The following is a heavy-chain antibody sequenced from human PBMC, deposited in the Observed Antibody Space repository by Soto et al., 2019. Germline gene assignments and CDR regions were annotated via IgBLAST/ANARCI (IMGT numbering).Heavy chain of an antibody. V-gene: IGHV1-18*01. CDR2: ISAYNGNT. CDR1: GYTFTSYG. CDR3: ARDKFVGSGSYHILSPWTDY. Sequence: GASVKVSCKASGYTFTSYGISWVRQAPGQGLEWMGWISAYNGNTNYAQKLQGRVTMTTDTSTSTAYMELRSLRSDDTAVYYCARDKFVGSGSYHILSPWTDYWGQGTLVTVSS. J-gene: IGHJ4*02. D-gene: IGHD3-10*01.